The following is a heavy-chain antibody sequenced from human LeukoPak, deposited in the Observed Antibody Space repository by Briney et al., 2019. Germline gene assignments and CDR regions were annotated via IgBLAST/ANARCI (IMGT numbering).Heavy chain of an antibody. CDR3: VRHLKTTVTTLRNYYYGMDV. J-gene: IGHJ6*02. CDR1: GGSISSYY. V-gene: IGHV4-59*08. D-gene: IGHD4-17*01. CDR2: IYYSGST. Sequence: SETLSLTCTVSGGSISSYYWSWIRQPPGKGLEWIGYIYYSGSTNYNPSLKSRVTISVDTSKNQFSLKLSSVTAADTAVYYCVRHLKTTVTTLRNYYYGMDVWGQGTTVTVSS.